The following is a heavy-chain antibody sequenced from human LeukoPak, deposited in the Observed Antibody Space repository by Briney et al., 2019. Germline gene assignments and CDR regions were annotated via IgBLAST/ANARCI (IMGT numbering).Heavy chain of an antibody. J-gene: IGHJ4*02. CDR2: ISSSSYI. CDR3: ARWQYYYDSGGYYPIDY. D-gene: IGHD3-22*01. Sequence: GGSLRLSCAASGFTFSSSSMNWVRQVPGKGLEWVSSISSSSYIYYADSVRGRFTISRDNAKNSLYLQMNSLRAEDTAVYYCARWQYYYDSGGYYPIDYWGQGTLVTVSS. CDR1: GFTFSSSS. V-gene: IGHV3-21*01.